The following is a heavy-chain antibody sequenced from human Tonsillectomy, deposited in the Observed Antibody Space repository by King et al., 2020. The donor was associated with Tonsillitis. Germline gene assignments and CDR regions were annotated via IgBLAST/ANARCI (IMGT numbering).Heavy chain of an antibody. J-gene: IGHJ6*03. V-gene: IGHV4-39*01. CDR3: ARQKYSSSWSHEYYYYYYYMDV. CDR2: IYYSGST. CDR1: GGSISSSSYY. D-gene: IGHD6-13*01. Sequence: QLQESGPGLVKPSETLSLTCTVSGGSISSSSYYWGWIRQPPGKGLEWIGSIYYSGSTYYNPSLKSRVTISVDTSKNQFSLKLSSVTAADTAVYYCARQKYSSSWSHEYYYYYYYMDVWGKGTTVTVSS.